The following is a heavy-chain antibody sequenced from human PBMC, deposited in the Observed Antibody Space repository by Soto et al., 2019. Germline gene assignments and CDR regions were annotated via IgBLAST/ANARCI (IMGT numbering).Heavy chain of an antibody. CDR1: GGTFSSYA. V-gene: IGHV1-69*05. CDR2: IIPNTGTA. Sequence: SVKVSCKASGGTFSSYAISWVRQAPGQGLEWMGGIIPNTGTANYAQKFQGRVTMTSDTSTSTAHMELSSLRSEDTAVYYCARRAETNGWNGFGADKYYFDFWGQGTLVTVSS. CDR3: ARRAETNGWNGFGADKYYFDF. J-gene: IGHJ4*02. D-gene: IGHD1-1*01.